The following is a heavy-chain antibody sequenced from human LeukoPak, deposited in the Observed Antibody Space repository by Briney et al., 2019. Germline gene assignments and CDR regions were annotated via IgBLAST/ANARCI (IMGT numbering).Heavy chain of an antibody. J-gene: IGHJ6*03. CDR1: GFTFSSYA. CDR3: AKESVDARGYMDV. V-gene: IGHV3-23*01. Sequence: GGSLRLSCAASGFTFSSYAMTWVRQAPGKGLAWVSSISGSGDNTCYVDSLKGRFTISRDNSENTLYLQMNSLRAEDTAIYYCAKESVDARGYMDVWGKGTTVTVSS. D-gene: IGHD2-2*01. CDR2: ISGSGDNT.